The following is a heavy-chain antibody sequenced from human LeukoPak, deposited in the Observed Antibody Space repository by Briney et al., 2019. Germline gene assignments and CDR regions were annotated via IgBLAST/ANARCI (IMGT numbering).Heavy chain of an antibody. CDR3: ANTGSAGY. CDR1: GFTFSSYS. J-gene: IGHJ4*02. CDR2: VSGSSTYM. D-gene: IGHD5-18*01. V-gene: IGHV3-21*01. Sequence: PGGSLRLSCAASGFTFSSYSMDWVRQAPGKGLEWVSSVSGSSTYMYYRDSVKGRFTISRDNAKNSLYLQMNSLRAEDTAVYYCANTGSAGYWGQGTLVTVSS.